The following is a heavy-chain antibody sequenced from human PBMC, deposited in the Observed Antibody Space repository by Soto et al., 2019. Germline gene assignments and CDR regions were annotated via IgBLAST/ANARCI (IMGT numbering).Heavy chain of an antibody. Sequence: QITLKESGPTLVEPTQTLTLTCTFSWFSLSTRRVSVGWIRQPPGKALELLALIYWDDDKRYSPSLKSRITITQDTSTNQVVLTMTNMDPVDTATYYCAQAYTGSGWLQNWFDPWGQGTLVTVSS. CDR3: AQAYTGSGWLQNWFDP. V-gene: IGHV2-5*02. CDR1: WFSLSTRRVS. D-gene: IGHD6-19*01. CDR2: IYWDDDK. J-gene: IGHJ5*02.